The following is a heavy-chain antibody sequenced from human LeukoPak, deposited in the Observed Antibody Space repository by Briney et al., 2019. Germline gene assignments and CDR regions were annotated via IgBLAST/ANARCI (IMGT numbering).Heavy chain of an antibody. CDR3: ARDLYGVSHDY. CDR2: IYSSGST. CDR1: GFTVSSNY. D-gene: IGHD4-17*01. J-gene: IGHJ4*02. Sequence: PGGSLRLSCTASGFTVSSNYMNWVRQAPGKGLEWVSVIYSSGSTYYADSVKGRFTISRDNSKNTLYLQMNSLRDEDTAVYYCARDLYGVSHDYWGQGTLVTVSS. V-gene: IGHV3-53*01.